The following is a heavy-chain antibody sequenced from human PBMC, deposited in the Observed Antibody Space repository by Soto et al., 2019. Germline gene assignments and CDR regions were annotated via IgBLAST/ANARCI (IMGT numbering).Heavy chain of an antibody. J-gene: IGHJ4*02. CDR2: IYPGDSDT. CDR1: GYSFSNFW. V-gene: IGHV5-51*01. CDR3: ATQRDGYNPMGVSD. D-gene: IGHD5-12*01. Sequence: GESLKISCQASGYSFSNFWIAWVRQMPGEGLEWMGIIYPGDSDTRYSPSFQGQVTISADKSISTAYLQWSSLKASDTAMYYCATQRDGYNPMGVSDWGQGTLVTVSS.